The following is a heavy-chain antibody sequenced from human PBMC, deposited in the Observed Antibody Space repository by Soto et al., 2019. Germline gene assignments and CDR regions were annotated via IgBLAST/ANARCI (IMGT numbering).Heavy chain of an antibody. V-gene: IGHV1-8*01. Sequence: ASVKVSCKASGYTFTSYVNWVRQATGQGLEWMGWMNPNSGNTGYAQKFEGRVTFTRDTVATTVNMELTSLTSEDTAVYYCGRDQSGTGYYVYWFDPWGQGTLVTVSS. D-gene: IGHD3-10*02. J-gene: IGHJ5*02. CDR2: MNPNSGNT. CDR1: GYTFTSY. CDR3: GRDQSGTGYYVYWFDP.